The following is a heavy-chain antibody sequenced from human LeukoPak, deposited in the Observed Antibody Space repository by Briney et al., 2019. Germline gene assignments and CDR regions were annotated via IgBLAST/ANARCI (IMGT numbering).Heavy chain of an antibody. CDR1: GGSFSGYY. D-gene: IGHD2-21*02. Sequence: SETLSLTCAVYGGSFSGYYWSWIRQPPGKRLEWIGEINHSGSTNYNPSLKSRVTISVDTSKNQFSLKLSSVTAADTAVYYCEAYCGGDCYPIDAFDIWGQGTMVTVSS. CDR3: EAYCGGDCYPIDAFDI. J-gene: IGHJ3*02. CDR2: INHSGST. V-gene: IGHV4-34*01.